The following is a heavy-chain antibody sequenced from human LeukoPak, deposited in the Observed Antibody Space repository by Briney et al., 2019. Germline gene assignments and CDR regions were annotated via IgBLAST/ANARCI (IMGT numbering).Heavy chain of an antibody. CDR2: IRNKANNYAT. CDR1: GFTFSVSA. V-gene: IGHV3-73*01. Sequence: GGSLKLSCAASGFTFSVSAIYWVRQASGKGLEWIGRIRNKANNYATAYGASVKGRFTISREDSKNTAYLQMNSLKTEDTAVYYCTYTSSSGVVYWGQGALVTVSS. D-gene: IGHD6-6*01. CDR3: TYTSSSGVVY. J-gene: IGHJ4*02.